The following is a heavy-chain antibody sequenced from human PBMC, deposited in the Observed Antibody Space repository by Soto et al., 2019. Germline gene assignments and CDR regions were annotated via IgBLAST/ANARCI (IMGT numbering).Heavy chain of an antibody. J-gene: IGHJ5*02. CDR3: AKGLTVTTTRWFDP. CDR1: GFTFDDYA. CDR2: ISWNSGSI. D-gene: IGHD4-4*01. Sequence: GGSLRLSCAASGFTFDDYAMHWVRQAPGKGLEWVSGISWNSGSIGYADSVKGRFTISRDNAKNSLYLQMNSLRAEDTALYYCAKGLTVTTTRWFDPWGQGTLVTVSS. V-gene: IGHV3-9*01.